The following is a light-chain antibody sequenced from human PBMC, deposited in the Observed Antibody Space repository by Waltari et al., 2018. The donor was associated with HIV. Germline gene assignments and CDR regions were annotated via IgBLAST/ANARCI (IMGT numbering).Light chain of an antibody. V-gene: IGLV2-14*01. J-gene: IGLJ2*01. CDR2: EVS. CDR3: SSYTSSSVV. Sequence: QSALTQPATVSGSPGQSSTISCTGTRSDVGGYNYVTWYHQHPGKAPKLMIYEVSNRPSGVSNRFSGSKSGNTASLTISGLQAEDEADYYCSSYTSSSVVFGGGTKLTVL. CDR1: RSDVGGYNY.